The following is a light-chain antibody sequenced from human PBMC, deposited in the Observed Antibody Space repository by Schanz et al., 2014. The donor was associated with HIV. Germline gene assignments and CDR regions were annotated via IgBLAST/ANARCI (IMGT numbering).Light chain of an antibody. CDR2: SAS. Sequence: EIVLTQSPGTLSLSPGERATLSCRASQSVGSNYLAWYQQKPGQSPRLLIYSASRGANGIPDRFSGSGSGTDFTLTISRLEPEDFAVYYCQQYGSSPLTFGGGTKVEIK. CDR1: QSVGSNY. V-gene: IGKV3-20*01. J-gene: IGKJ4*01. CDR3: QQYGSSPLT.